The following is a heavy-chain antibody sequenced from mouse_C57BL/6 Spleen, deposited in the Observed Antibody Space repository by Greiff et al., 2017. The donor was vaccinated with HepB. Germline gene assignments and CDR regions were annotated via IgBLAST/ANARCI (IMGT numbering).Heavy chain of an antibody. V-gene: IGHV1-69*01. CDR3: AREDGKGAMDY. J-gene: IGHJ4*01. CDR2: IDPSDSYT. D-gene: IGHD2-1*01. CDR1: GYTFTSYW. Sequence: QVQLQQPGAELVMPGASVKLSCKASGYTFTSYWMHWVKQRPGQGLEWIGEIDPSDSYTNYNQKFKGKSTLTVDKSSSTAYMQLSSLTSEDSAVYYCAREDGKGAMDYWGQGTSVTVSS.